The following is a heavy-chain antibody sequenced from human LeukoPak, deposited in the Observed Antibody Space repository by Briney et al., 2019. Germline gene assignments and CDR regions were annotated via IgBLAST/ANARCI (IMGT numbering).Heavy chain of an antibody. Sequence: ASVKVSCKASGCTFTGYYMHWVRQAPGQGLEWMGRINPNSGGTNYAQKFQGRVTMTRDTSISTAYMELSRLRSDDTAVYYCARQPDTYYYDSSGSLSGYWGQGTLVTVSS. J-gene: IGHJ4*02. D-gene: IGHD3-22*01. CDR1: GCTFTGYY. CDR2: INPNSGGT. CDR3: ARQPDTYYYDSSGSLSGY. V-gene: IGHV1-2*06.